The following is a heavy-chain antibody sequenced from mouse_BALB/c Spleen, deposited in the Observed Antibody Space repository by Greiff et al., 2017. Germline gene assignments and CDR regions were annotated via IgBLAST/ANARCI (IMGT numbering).Heavy chain of an antibody. V-gene: IGHV1-39*01. CDR1: GYSFTDYI. CDR2: INPYYGST. J-gene: IGHJ4*01. CDR3: ARSLPMDY. Sequence: EVQLQQTGPELVKPGASVKISCKASGYSFTDYIMLWVKQSHGKSLEWIGNINPYYGSTSYNLKFKGKATLTVDKSSSTAYMQLNSLTSEDSAVYYCARSLPMDYWGQGTSVTVSS.